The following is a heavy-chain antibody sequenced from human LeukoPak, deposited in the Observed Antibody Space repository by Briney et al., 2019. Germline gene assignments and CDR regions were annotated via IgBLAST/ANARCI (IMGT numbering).Heavy chain of an antibody. CDR2: IKQDVGEV. V-gene: IGHV3-7*01. J-gene: IGHJ3*01. CDR1: GFTFSRYW. CDR3: AREGDGFDV. Sequence: PGGSLRLSCAGSGFTFSRYWISWVRQAPGKGLEWVASIKQDVGEVYYGDSVKGRFTISRDNGKNSLFLQMKSLRAEDTAVYYCAREGDGFDVWGRGTMVTV.